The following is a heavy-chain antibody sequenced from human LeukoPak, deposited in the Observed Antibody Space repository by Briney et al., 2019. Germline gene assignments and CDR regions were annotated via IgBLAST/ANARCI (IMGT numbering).Heavy chain of an antibody. D-gene: IGHD6-13*01. Sequence: PGGSLRLSCAASGFTFSSYGMHWVRQAPGKGLEWVSAISGSGGSTYYADSVKGRFTISRDNSKNTLYLQMNSLRAEDTAVYYCAKDGYSSSWAFDYWGQGTLVTVSS. CDR3: AKDGYSSSWAFDY. J-gene: IGHJ4*02. CDR1: GFTFSSYG. CDR2: ISGSGGST. V-gene: IGHV3-23*01.